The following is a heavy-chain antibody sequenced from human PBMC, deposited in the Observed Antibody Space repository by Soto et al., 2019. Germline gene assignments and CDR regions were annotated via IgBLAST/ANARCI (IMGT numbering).Heavy chain of an antibody. V-gene: IGHV4-59*08. CDR3: ARGHYDFWSGYFATIDY. CDR2: IHYSGST. CDR1: GCTISNYY. J-gene: IGHJ4*02. Sequence: PSETQSLTSTVSGCTISNYYWSWIRQPPGKGLEWIGYIHYSGSTKYNPSLKSRVAISADTSKNQFSLKLSSVTAADTAMYYCARGHYDFWSGYFATIDYWGQGTLVTVSS. D-gene: IGHD3-3*01.